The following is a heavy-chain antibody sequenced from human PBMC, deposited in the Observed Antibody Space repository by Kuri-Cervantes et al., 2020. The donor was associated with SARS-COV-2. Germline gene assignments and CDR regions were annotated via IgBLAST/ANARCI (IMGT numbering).Heavy chain of an antibody. J-gene: IGHJ3*02. D-gene: IGHD3-22*01. Sequence: SCAVSCGSISSGGYCWSWIRQPPGKGLEWIGYIYHSGSTYYNPSLKSRVTISVDRSKNQFSLKLSSVTAADTAVYYCARGYYYDSSGSHTPYDAFDIWGQGTMVTVSS. V-gene: IGHV4-30-2*01. CDR3: ARGYYYDSSGSHTPYDAFDI. CDR1: CGSISSGGYC. CDR2: IYHSGST.